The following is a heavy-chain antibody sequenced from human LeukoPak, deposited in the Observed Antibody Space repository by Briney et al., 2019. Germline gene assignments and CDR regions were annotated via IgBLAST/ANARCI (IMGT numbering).Heavy chain of an antibody. CDR2: INHSGST. D-gene: IGHD6-13*01. Sequence: SETLSLTCAVYGGSFCGYYWSWIRQPPGKGLEWIGEINHSGSTNYNPSLKSRVTISVDTSKNQFSLKLSSVTAADTAVYYCARGRYSSSWFPFDYWGQGTLVTVSS. CDR1: GGSFCGYY. CDR3: ARGRYSSSWFPFDY. V-gene: IGHV4-34*01. J-gene: IGHJ4*02.